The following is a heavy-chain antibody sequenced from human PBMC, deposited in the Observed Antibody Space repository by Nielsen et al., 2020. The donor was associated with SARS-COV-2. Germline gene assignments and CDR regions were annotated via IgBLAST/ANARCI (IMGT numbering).Heavy chain of an antibody. CDR1: GGSISGAY. CDR2: NYPSGRT. Sequence: SEPLSLTCTLSGGSISGAYWSWLRQPPGGGLEWIAYNYPSGRTNYNPSLKSRVAISGDTSNNQISLRLNSVTAADTAVYYCARGRTVTSWFDSWGQGALGTVSS. D-gene: IGHD4-17*01. V-gene: IGHV4-59*01. CDR3: ARGRTVTSWFDS. J-gene: IGHJ5*01.